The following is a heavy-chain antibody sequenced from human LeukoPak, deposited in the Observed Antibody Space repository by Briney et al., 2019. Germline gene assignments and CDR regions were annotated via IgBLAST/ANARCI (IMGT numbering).Heavy chain of an antibody. CDR2: IVVGSGNT. Sequence: SVKVSCKASGFTFASSAMQWVRQARGQRLEWIGWIVVGSGNTNYAQKFQKRVTITRDMSTSAAYMELSSLRSDDTAVYYCARVAHYYDSSGYYKYNWFDPWGQGTLVTVSS. V-gene: IGHV1-58*02. CDR3: ARVAHYYDSSGYYKYNWFDP. D-gene: IGHD3-22*01. J-gene: IGHJ5*02. CDR1: GFTFASSA.